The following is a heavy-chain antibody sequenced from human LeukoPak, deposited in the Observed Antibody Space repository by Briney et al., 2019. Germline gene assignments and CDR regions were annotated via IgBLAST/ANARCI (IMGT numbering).Heavy chain of an antibody. CDR2: IIPIFGTA. D-gene: IGHD6-13*01. CDR1: GGTFSSYA. V-gene: IGHV1-69*05. CDR3: ARDADSSSRHDAFDI. J-gene: IGHJ3*02. Sequence: ASVKVSRKASGGTFSSYAISWVRQAPGQGLEWMGGIIPIFGTANYAQKFQGRVTITTDESTSTAYMELSSLRSEDTAVYYCARDADSSSRHDAFDIWGQGTMVTVSS.